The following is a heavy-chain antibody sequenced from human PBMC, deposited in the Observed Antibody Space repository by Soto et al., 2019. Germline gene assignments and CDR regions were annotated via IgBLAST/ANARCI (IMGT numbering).Heavy chain of an antibody. CDR3: AREIRIIAVDRTCLGY. Sequence: ASVKVSCKASGYTFTSYYMHWVRQAPGQGLEWMGIINPSGGSTSYAQKFQGRVTMTRDTYTSTVYMELSSLRSEDTAVYYCAREIRIIAVDRTCLGYWGQGTLVKVSS. D-gene: IGHD6-19*01. CDR1: GYTFTSYY. V-gene: IGHV1-46*01. J-gene: IGHJ4*02. CDR2: INPSGGST.